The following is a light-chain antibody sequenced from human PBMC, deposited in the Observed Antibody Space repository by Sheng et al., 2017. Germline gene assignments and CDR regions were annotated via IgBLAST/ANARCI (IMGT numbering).Light chain of an antibody. V-gene: IGKV3-20*01. CDR3: QQLNSYPYT. J-gene: IGKJ2*01. CDR2: GAF. CDR1: QSVSSSY. Sequence: EIVLTQSPGTLSLSPGERATLSCRASQSVSSSYLAWYQQKPGQAPRLLIYGAFTRATGIPARFSGSGSGTEFTLTISSLQSEDFATYYCQQLNSYPYTFGQGTKLEIK.